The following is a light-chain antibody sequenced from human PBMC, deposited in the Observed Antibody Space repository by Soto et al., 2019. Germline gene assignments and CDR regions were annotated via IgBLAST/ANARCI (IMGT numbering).Light chain of an antibody. CDR2: GAS. Sequence: EIVLTQSPGTLSLSPGERATLSCRASQSISSTYLAWYQQKPGRAPRLLIFGASSRATGVPDRFSGSGSGTDFTLTISRLEPEDFAVFYCQHYGFSPYTFGRGTRLEIK. J-gene: IGKJ2*01. CDR1: QSISSTY. CDR3: QHYGFSPYT. V-gene: IGKV3-20*01.